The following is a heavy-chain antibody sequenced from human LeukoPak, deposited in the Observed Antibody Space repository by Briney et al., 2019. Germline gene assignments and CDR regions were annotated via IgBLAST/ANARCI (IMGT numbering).Heavy chain of an antibody. D-gene: IGHD3-22*01. CDR3: ARQGYYYDSSGYLGGDY. CDR1: GGSISSSSYY. Sequence: SETLSLTCTVSGGSISSSSYYWGWIRQPPGKGLEWIGSIYYSGSTYYNPSLKSRVTISVDTSKNQFSLKLSSVTAADTAVYYCARQGYYYDSSGYLGGDYWGQGTLVTVSS. V-gene: IGHV4-39*07. J-gene: IGHJ4*02. CDR2: IYYSGST.